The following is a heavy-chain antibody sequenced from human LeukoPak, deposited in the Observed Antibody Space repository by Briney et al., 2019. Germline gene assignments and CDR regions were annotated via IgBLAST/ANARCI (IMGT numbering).Heavy chain of an antibody. CDR2: IYYSGST. CDR1: GGSISSYY. D-gene: IGHD3-10*01. V-gene: IGHV4-59*08. CDR3: ARLKNFVQKYGSGSYYNPYFDY. J-gene: IGHJ4*02. Sequence: SETLSLTCTVSGGSISSYYWSWIRQPPGKGLEWIGYIYYSGSTNYNPSLKSRVTIFVDTSKNQFSLKLSSVTAADTAVYYCARLKNFVQKYGSGSYYNPYFDYWGQGTLVTVSS.